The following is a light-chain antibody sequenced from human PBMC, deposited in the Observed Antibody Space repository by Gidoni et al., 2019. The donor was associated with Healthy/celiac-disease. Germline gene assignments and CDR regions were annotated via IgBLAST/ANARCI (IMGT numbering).Light chain of an antibody. CDR3: QVWDSSSDHPYV. V-gene: IGLV3-21*02. CDR1: NIGSKS. J-gene: IGLJ1*01. Sequence: SYVLTQPPSVSVAPGQTARITCGGSNIGSKSVHWYQQKPGQAPVLVVYDDSDRPSGSPERFSGSNSGNTATLTISRVEAGDEADYYCQVWDSSSDHPYVFGTGTTVTVL. CDR2: DDS.